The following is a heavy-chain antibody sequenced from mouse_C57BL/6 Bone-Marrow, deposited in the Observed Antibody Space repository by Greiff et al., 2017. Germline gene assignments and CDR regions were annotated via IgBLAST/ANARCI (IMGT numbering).Heavy chain of an antibody. J-gene: IGHJ3*01. CDR3: ARSTTVVAREFAY. CDR2: ISSGSSTI. CDR1: GFTFSDYG. Sequence: EVQRVESGGGLVKPGGSLKLSCAASGFTFSDYGMHWVRQAPEKGLEWVAYISSGSSTIYYADTVKGRFTISRDNAKNTLFLQMTSLRSEDTAMYYCARSTTVVAREFAYWGQGTLVTVSA. V-gene: IGHV5-17*01. D-gene: IGHD1-1*01.